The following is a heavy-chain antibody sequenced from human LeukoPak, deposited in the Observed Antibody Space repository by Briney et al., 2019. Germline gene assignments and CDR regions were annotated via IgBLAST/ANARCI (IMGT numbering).Heavy chain of an antibody. CDR1: GFTVSSKY. CDR3: ARGCSSTSCYGFDY. CDR2: IYGGGST. Sequence: GGSLRLSCAASGFTVSSKYMSWVRQAPGKGLEWVSVIYGGGSTYYADSVKGRLTISRDNSKNTLYLQMNSLRAEDTAVYYCARGCSSTSCYGFDYWGQGTLVTVSS. J-gene: IGHJ4*02. V-gene: IGHV3-53*01. D-gene: IGHD2-2*01.